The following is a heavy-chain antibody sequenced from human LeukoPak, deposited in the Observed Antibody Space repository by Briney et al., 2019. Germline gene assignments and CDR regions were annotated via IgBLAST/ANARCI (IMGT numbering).Heavy chain of an antibody. CDR3: ATARMAYYSGSGSYFDS. V-gene: IGHV1-8*03. J-gene: IGHJ5*01. D-gene: IGHD3-10*01. CDR2: MNPNSGNT. CDR1: GYTFTNYD. Sequence: ASVKVSCKASGYTFTNYDINWVRQATGQGLEWMGWMNPNSGNTGYAQNFQGRVTITRNTSISTAYMELSSLRSEDTAVYYCATARMAYYSGSGSYFDSWGQGTLVTVSS.